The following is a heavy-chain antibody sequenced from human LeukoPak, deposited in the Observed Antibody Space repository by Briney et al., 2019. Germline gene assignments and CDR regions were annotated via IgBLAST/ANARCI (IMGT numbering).Heavy chain of an antibody. CDR3: TRDLGTYKSYGSIFFDY. CDR2: IHYSGST. D-gene: IGHD3-10*01. J-gene: IGHJ4*02. Sequence: PSETLSLTCTVSGGSISSSSYYWGWVRQPPGKGLEWIGSIHYSGSTYYNPSLKSRVTISVDTSKNQFSLKLTSVTAADTAVYYSTRDLGTYKSYGSIFFDYWGQGALVTVSS. V-gene: IGHV4-39*07. CDR1: GGSISSSSYY.